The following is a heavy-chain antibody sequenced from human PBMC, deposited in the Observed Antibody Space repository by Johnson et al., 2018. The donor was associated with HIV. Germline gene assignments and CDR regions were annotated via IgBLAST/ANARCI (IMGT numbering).Heavy chain of an antibody. Sequence: GSLRLSCAASGFIVSYNYMSGVRQAPGKGLEWVSYISSSGSTIYYADSVKGRFTISRDNAKNSLYLQMNSLRAEDTALYYCARDRGYVWGVTGDASDIRGQGTMVTVSS. CDR1: GFIVSYNY. CDR3: ARDRGYVWGVTGDASDI. J-gene: IGHJ3*02. CDR2: ISSSGSTI. V-gene: IGHV3-11*01. D-gene: IGHD3-16*01.